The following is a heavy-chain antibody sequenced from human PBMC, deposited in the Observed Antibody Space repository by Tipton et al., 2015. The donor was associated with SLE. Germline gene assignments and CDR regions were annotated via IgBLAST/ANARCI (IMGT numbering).Heavy chain of an antibody. CDR3: ARDDPDDPLSESSGVPGDY. D-gene: IGHD3-22*01. CDR1: GGSISSGDYY. V-gene: IGHV4-30-4*01. Sequence: TLFLTCTVSGGSISSGDYYWSWIRQPPGKGLEWIGYIYYSGSTYYNPSLKSRVTISVDTSKNQISLKLSSVTAADTAVYYCARDDPDDPLSESSGVPGDYWGQGTLVTVSS. CDR2: IYYSGST. J-gene: IGHJ4*02.